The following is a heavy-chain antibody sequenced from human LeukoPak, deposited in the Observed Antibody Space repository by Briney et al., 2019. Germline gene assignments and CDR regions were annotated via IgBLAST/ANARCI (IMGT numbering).Heavy chain of an antibody. V-gene: IGHV3-66*01. CDR1: GFTVSNNY. CDR2: IYSGGNT. Sequence: GGSLRLSCAASGFTVSNNYMSWVRQAPGKGLEWVSVIYSGGNTYYADSVKGRLTISRDNSKNTLYLQMNSLRAEDTAVYYCAYSTSRSAPPLFDYWGQGTLVTVSS. J-gene: IGHJ4*02. CDR3: AYSTSRSAPPLFDY. D-gene: IGHD6-6*01.